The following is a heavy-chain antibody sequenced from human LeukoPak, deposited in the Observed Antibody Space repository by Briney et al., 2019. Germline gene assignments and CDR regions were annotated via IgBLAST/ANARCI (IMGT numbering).Heavy chain of an antibody. D-gene: IGHD4-11*01. CDR3: ARATTIAPETLDS. J-gene: IGHJ4*02. CDR2: ISQDGSQK. CDR1: GFTFSTYW. Sequence: GGSLRLSCAASGFTFSTYWMTWVRQAPGKGLEWVAHISQDGSQKSYVDSVRGRFTISRDNAKNSLYLQTNSLRVEGTAVYYCARATTIAPETLDSWGQGTLVTVSS. V-gene: IGHV3-7*01.